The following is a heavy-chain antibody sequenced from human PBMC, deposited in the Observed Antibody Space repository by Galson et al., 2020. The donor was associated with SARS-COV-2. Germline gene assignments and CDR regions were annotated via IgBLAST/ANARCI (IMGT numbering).Heavy chain of an antibody. CDR2: ISTYRGNV. CDR3: ARGQTVYCSSARLYNFFEC. V-gene: IGHV1-18*04. J-gene: IGHJ4*02. CDR1: GYTFSSYG. Sequence: ATVQVSCQTSGYTFSSYGISWVRQAPGQGLEWMGWISTYRGNVNYAQKFQGRVTMTTDTSTRTAYMELRSLISDDTAVYYCARGQTVYCSSARLYNFFECCGQGSQVTVSS. D-gene: IGHD2-2*01.